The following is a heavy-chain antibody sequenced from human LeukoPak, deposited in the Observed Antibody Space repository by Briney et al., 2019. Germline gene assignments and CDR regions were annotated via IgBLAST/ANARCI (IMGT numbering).Heavy chain of an antibody. Sequence: GGSLRLSCAASGFTFSSYAMSWVRQAPGKRLEWVSAISGSGGSTYYADSVKGRFTISRDNSKNTLYLQMNSLRAEDTAVYYCYTIGYSSSWPPNNWFDPWGQGTLVTVSS. CDR2: ISGSGGST. J-gene: IGHJ5*02. CDR1: GFTFSSYA. D-gene: IGHD6-13*01. CDR3: YTIGYSSSWPPNNWFDP. V-gene: IGHV3-23*01.